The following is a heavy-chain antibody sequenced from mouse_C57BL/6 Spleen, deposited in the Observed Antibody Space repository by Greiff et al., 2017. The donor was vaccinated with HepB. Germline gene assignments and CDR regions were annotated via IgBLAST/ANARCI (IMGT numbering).Heavy chain of an antibody. V-gene: IGHV5-6*01. CDR2: ISSGGSYT. D-gene: IGHD1-1*01. CDR1: GFTFSSYG. CDR3: ARHEGITTVVATNFDV. Sequence: EVKLVESGGDLVKPGGSLKLSCAASGFTFSSYGMSWVRQTPDKRLAWVATISSGGSYTYYPDSVKGRFTISRDNAKNTLYLQMSSLKSEDTAMYYCARHEGITTVVATNFDVWGTGTTVTVSS. J-gene: IGHJ1*03.